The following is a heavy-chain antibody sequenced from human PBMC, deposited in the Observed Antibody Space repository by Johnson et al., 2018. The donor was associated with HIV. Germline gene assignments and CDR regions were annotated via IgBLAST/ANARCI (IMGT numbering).Heavy chain of an antibody. V-gene: IGHV3-11*04. J-gene: IGHJ3*02. D-gene: IGHD3-16*01. Sequence: QVQLVESGGGLVKPGGSLRLSCAASGFTFSDYYMSWIRQAPGTGLEWVSYISSRGSTIYYAASVKVRFTISRDLSENTLYLQMNSLRAEDTAVYYCSGGEDAFDIWGQGTMVTVSS. CDR2: ISSRGSTI. CDR3: SGGEDAFDI. CDR1: GFTFSDYY.